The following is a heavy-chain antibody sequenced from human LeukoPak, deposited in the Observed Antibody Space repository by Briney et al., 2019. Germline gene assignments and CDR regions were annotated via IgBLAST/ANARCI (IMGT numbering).Heavy chain of an antibody. CDR1: GFTFSSYA. D-gene: IGHD2-2*01. V-gene: IGHV3-23*01. J-gene: IGHJ5*02. CDR3: AKGGYCSSTSCFYPFDP. Sequence: GGSLRLSCAASGFTFSSYAMSWVRQAPGKGLEWVSAISGSGGSTYYADSVKGRFTNSRDNSKNTLYLQMNSLRAEDTAVYYCAKGGYCSSTSCFYPFDPWGQGTLVTVSS. CDR2: ISGSGGST.